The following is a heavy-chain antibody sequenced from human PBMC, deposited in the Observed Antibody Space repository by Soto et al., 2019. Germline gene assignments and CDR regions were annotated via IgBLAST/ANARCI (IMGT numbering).Heavy chain of an antibody. CDR1: GFSVSGNY. D-gene: IGHD3-10*01. V-gene: IGHV3-53*01. Sequence: GSLRLSCLASGFSVSGNYMSWVRQAPGKGPEWISVIHSGGDTNYADSVKGRFTISRDKSKNTLYLQMRSLRAEDTAIYYCAGSTNYYLYYFDYWGKGPLVTVSS. CDR2: IHSGGDT. CDR3: AGSTNYYLYYFDY. J-gene: IGHJ4*02.